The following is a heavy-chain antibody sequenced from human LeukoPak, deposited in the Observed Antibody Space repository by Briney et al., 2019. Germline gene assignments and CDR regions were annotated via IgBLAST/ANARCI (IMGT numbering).Heavy chain of an antibody. J-gene: IGHJ3*02. Sequence: SETLSLTCTVSGGSISNIHCWGWIRQPPGKGLEWIGSICRSGSTYYSPSLKSRVTTSVDTSKNQFSLKLSSVTAADTAVYYCASLGVGAGYAFDIWGQGTMVTVSS. CDR2: ICRSGST. V-gene: IGHV4-38-2*02. CDR3: ASLGVGAGYAFDI. D-gene: IGHD1-26*01. CDR1: GGSISNIHC.